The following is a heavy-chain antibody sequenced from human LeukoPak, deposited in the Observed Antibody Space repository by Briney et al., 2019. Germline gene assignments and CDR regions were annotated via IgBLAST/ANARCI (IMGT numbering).Heavy chain of an antibody. CDR2: ISTRTGSS. V-gene: IGHV3-21*01. D-gene: IGHD2/OR15-2a*01. CDR1: GFTFTNYV. J-gene: IGHJ5*02. Sequence: GGSLRLSCVASGFTFTNYVMNWVRQVPGKGLEWVAHISTRTGSSGYADSVRSRFTISRDTARNSLYLEMNSLRVEDTAIYYCARDGAVEGSTTWFDPWGQGTQVTVSS. CDR3: ARDGAVEGSTTWFDP.